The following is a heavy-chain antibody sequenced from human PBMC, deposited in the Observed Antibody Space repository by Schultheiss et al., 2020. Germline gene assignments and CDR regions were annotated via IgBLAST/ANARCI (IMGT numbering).Heavy chain of an antibody. V-gene: IGHV4-39*01. D-gene: IGHD2-15*01. J-gene: IGHJ4*02. Sequence: SETLSLTCTVSGGSISSSSYYWGWIRQPPGKGLEWIGSIYYSGSTYYNPSLKSRVTISVDTSKNQFSLKLSSVTAADTAVYYCARPGYCSGGSCYPFDYWGKGTLVTVSS. CDR3: ARPGYCSGGSCYPFDY. CDR1: GGSISSSSYY. CDR2: IYYSGST.